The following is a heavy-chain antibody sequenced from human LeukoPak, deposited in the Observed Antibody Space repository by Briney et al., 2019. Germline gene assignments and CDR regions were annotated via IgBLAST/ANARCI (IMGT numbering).Heavy chain of an antibody. D-gene: IGHD6-13*01. CDR3: ARDRPGGSSLDY. J-gene: IGHJ4*02. Sequence: PSETLSLTCTVSGGSISSYYWSWIRQPPGKGLEWIGYIYYSGSTNYNPSLKSRVTISVDTSKNQFSLKLSSVTAADPAVYYCARDRPGGSSLDYWGQGTLVTVSS. CDR1: GGSISSYY. V-gene: IGHV4-59*01. CDR2: IYYSGST.